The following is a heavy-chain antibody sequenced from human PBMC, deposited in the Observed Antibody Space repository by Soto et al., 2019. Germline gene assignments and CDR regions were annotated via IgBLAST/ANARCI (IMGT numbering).Heavy chain of an antibody. CDR1: GYTFTSYA. J-gene: IGHJ6*03. CDR2: INAGNGNT. CDR3: ARAPWHYYMDV. Sequence: QVQLVQSGAEVKKPGASVQVSCKASGYTFTSYAMHWVRQAPGQRLEWMGWINAGNGNTKYSQKFQGRVTITRDTSASTAYKELSSLRSEDTAVYYCARAPWHYYMDVWGKGTTVTVSS. V-gene: IGHV1-3*01. D-gene: IGHD5-12*01.